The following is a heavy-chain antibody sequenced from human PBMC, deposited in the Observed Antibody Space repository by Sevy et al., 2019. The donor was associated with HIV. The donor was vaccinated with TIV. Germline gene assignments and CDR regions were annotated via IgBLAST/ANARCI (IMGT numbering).Heavy chain of an antibody. CDR3: ARVRGSSISGGLDY. CDR1: GFTFRSYD. CDR2: IGTAGDT. J-gene: IGHJ4*02. V-gene: IGHV3-13*01. D-gene: IGHD2-2*01. Sequence: GGSLRLSCAASGFTFRSYDMHWVRQVTGKGLEWVSAIGTAGDTYYPASVKGRFTISREDAKNSLYLQINSLRAGDTAVYYCARVRGSSISGGLDYWGQGTLVTVSS.